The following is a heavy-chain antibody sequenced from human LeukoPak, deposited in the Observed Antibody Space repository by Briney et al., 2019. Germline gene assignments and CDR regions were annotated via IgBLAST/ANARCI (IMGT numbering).Heavy chain of an antibody. V-gene: IGHV1-8*01. Sequence: ASVKVSCKASGYTFTSYDINWVRQATGQGLEWMGWMNPNSGNTGYAQKFQGRVTMTRNTSISTAYMELSSLRSEDTAVCYCARMDSIYSSSSADYWGQRTLVTVSS. CDR1: GYTFTSYD. D-gene: IGHD6-6*01. J-gene: IGHJ4*02. CDR3: ARMDSIYSSSSADY. CDR2: MNPNSGNT.